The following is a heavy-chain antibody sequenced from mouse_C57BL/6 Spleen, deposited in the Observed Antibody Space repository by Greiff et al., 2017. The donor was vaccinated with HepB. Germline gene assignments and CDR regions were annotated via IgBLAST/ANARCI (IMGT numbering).Heavy chain of an antibody. J-gene: IGHJ1*03. D-gene: IGHD1-1*01. CDR2: INPSNGGT. CDR1: GYTFTSYW. V-gene: IGHV1-53*01. CDR3: ARGGTWDGSSYRYWYFDV. Sequence: QVQLQQPGTELVKPGASVKLSCKASGYTFTSYWMHWVKPRPGQGLEWIGNINPSNGGTNYNETFKSKATLTVDKSSSTAYMQLSSLTSEDYAVYYCARGGTWDGSSYRYWYFDVWGTGTTVTVSS.